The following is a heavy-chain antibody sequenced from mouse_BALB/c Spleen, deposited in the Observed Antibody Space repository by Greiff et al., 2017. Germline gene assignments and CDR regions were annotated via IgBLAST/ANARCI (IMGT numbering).Heavy chain of an antibody. CDR1: GFTFSSFG. J-gene: IGHJ3*01. D-gene: IGHD1-1*01. CDR2: ISSGSSTI. CDR3: ARDYGSSPAWFAY. Sequence: EVNVVESGGGLVQPGGSRKLSCAASGFTFSSFGMHWVRQAPEKGLEWVAYISSGSSTIYYADTVKGRFTISRDNPKNTLFLQMTSLRSEDTAMYYCARDYGSSPAWFAYWGQGTLVTVSA. V-gene: IGHV5-17*02.